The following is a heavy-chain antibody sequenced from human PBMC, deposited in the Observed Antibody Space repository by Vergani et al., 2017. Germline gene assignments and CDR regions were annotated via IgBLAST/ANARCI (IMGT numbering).Heavy chain of an antibody. D-gene: IGHD2-2*01. V-gene: IGHV3-72*01. CDR2: TRNKANSYTT. Sequence: EVQLVESGGGLVQPGGSLRLSCAASGFTFSDHYMDWVRQAPGKGLEWVGRTRNKANSYTTEYAASVKGRFTISRDDSKNSLYLQMNSLKIEDTAVYYYARLGYCSSTTCRQAFDIWGQGTMVTVS. J-gene: IGHJ3*02. CDR3: ARLGYCSSTTCRQAFDI. CDR1: GFTFSDHY.